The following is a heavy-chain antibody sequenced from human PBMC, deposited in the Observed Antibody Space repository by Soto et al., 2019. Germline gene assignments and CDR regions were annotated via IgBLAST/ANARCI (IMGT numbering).Heavy chain of an antibody. J-gene: IGHJ4*02. V-gene: IGHV1-18*01. CDR2: ISAYNGNT. Sequence: ASVKVSCKASGYIFITYGISWVRQAPGQGLEWMGRISAYNGNTHYAQKFQGRVTMTADTSTSTAYMELRSLRPDDTAVYYCARVEQSLLYQFWGLGTLVTVSS. CDR1: GYIFITYG. CDR3: ARVEQSLLYQF. D-gene: IGHD2-2*02.